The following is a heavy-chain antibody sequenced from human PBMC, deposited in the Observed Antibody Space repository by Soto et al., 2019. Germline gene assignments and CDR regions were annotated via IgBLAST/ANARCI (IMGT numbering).Heavy chain of an antibody. Sequence: SETLSLTCTVSGGSISGSSYYWGWIRQPPGKGLEWIGSIYYSGSTYYNPSLKSRVTISVDTSKNQFSLKLSSVTAADTAVYYCARGTNDYYDSSGWFDPWGQGTLVTVSS. J-gene: IGHJ5*02. V-gene: IGHV4-39*01. CDR2: IYYSGST. CDR3: ARGTNDYYDSSGWFDP. D-gene: IGHD3-22*01. CDR1: GGSISGSSYY.